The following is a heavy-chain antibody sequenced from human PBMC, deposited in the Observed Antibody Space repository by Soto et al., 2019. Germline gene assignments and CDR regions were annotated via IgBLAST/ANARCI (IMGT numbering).Heavy chain of an antibody. CDR1: EFSLSSSGVG. Sequence: QITLKESGPTLVKPTQTLTLTCTVSEFSLSSSGVGVGWIRQPPGKALEWLALIYWDDDKRYSPSLTSRLTLTKDTPNKQVVLTMTNMDPVDTGTYYCARSYHATGTTLDYWGQGTLVTVSS. V-gene: IGHV2-5*02. CDR2: IYWDDDK. J-gene: IGHJ4*02. CDR3: ARSYHATGTTLDY. D-gene: IGHD1-1*01.